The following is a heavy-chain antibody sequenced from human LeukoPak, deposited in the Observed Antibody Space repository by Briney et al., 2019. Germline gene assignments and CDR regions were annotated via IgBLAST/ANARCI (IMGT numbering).Heavy chain of an antibody. CDR1: GGSISSNNW. J-gene: IGHJ4*02. V-gene: IGHV4-4*02. CDR3: ARETEGAYDFYY. D-gene: IGHD3/OR15-3a*01. Sequence: SPSETLSLTCAVSGGSISSNNWWSWVRQPPGKGLEWIGEIYHSGSANYNPSLKSRVTISLDKSENQVSLKLSSVTAADTAVYYCARETEGAYDFYYWGPGTLVTVSP. CDR2: IYHSGSA.